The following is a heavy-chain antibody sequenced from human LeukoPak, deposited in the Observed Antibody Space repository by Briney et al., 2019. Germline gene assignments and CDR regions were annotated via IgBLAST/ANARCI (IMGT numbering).Heavy chain of an antibody. J-gene: IGHJ4*02. V-gene: IGHV3-33*01. CDR2: IWYDGSNK. CDR3: ARGALRYSDY. Sequence: GRSLRLSCAASGFTFSSHGMHWVRQAPGKGLEWVAAIWYDGSNKYYADSVKGRFTISRDNSKNTLYLQMNSLRDEDTAVYYCARGALRYSDYWGQGTLVTVSS. CDR1: GFTFSSHG. D-gene: IGHD3-9*01.